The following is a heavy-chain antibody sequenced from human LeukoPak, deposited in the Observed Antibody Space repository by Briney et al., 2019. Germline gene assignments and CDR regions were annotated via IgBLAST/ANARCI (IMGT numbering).Heavy chain of an antibody. Sequence: SETLSLTCAVSGGSISSTNWWSWVRQPPGKGLEWIGEIYRSGTTNYRPSLKSRVTISLDKSRNHFSLKLTSVTAADSAVYYCARRSPYSTGWSSYFDYWGQGALVTVSS. V-gene: IGHV4-4*02. CDR1: GGSISSTNW. CDR2: IYRSGTT. J-gene: IGHJ4*02. CDR3: ARRSPYSTGWSSYFDY. D-gene: IGHD6-19*01.